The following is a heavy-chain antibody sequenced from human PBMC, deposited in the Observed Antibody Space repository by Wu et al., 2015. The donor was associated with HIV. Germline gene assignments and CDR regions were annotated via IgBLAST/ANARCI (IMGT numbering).Heavy chain of an antibody. V-gene: IGHV1-69*05. J-gene: IGHJ6*02. Sequence: QVQLVQSGAEMKKPGSSVKVSCKPSGGTFSNYAISWVRQAPGQGLEWMGGIIFMFGTANYAQKFQGRVTISTDESMTIAYMELSSLKSDDTAVYYCAREIFDNYGMDVWGQGTTVTVSS. CDR3: AREIFDNYGMDV. CDR2: IIFMFGTA. D-gene: IGHD3-3*01. CDR1: GGTFSNYA.